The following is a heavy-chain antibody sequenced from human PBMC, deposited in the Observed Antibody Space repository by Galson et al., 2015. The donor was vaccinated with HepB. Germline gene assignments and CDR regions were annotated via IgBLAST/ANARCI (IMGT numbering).Heavy chain of an antibody. V-gene: IGHV1-18*04. CDR2: ISAYNGNT. D-gene: IGHD1-26*01. J-gene: IGHJ6*02. CDR1: GYTFTSYG. CDR3: AREVLELPGGYYYYGMDV. Sequence: SVKVSCKASGYTFTSYGISWVRQAPGQGLEWMGWISAYNGNTNYAQKLQGRVTMTTDTSTSTAYMELRSLRSDDTAVYYCAREVLELPGGYYYYGMDVWGQGTTVTVSS.